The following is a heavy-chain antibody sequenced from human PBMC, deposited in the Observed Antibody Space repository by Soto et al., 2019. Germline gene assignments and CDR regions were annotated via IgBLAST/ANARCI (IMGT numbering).Heavy chain of an antibody. D-gene: IGHD4-4*01. CDR3: VKPPVITASYYYYDLDV. Sequence: LRLSCAASGFTFSTYPMSWVRQAPGKGLEWVSGISGSGISTYYTDSVKGRFTISRDNSKNTVFLQMNSLRDEDTAVYYCVKPPVITASYYYYDLDVWGQGTTVTVSS. V-gene: IGHV3-23*01. J-gene: IGHJ6*02. CDR1: GFTFSTYP. CDR2: ISGSGIST.